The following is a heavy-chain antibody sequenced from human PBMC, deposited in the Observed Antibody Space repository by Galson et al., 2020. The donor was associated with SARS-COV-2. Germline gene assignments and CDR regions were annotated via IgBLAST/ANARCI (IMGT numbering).Heavy chain of an antibody. CDR1: GFTFSSYA. Sequence: GGSLRLSCAASGFTFSSYAMHWVRQAPGKGLEWVAVISYDGSNKYYADSVKGRFTISRDNSKNTLYLQMNSLRAEDTAVYYCATPRIMITFGGVLDYRGQGTLVTVSS. D-gene: IGHD3-16*01. V-gene: IGHV3-30-3*01. J-gene: IGHJ4*02. CDR2: ISYDGSNK. CDR3: ATPRIMITFGGVLDY.